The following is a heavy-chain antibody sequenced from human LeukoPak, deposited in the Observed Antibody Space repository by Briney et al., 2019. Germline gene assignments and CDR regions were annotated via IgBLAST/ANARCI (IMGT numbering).Heavy chain of an antibody. V-gene: IGHV1-2*02. CDR3: ARANFLYCSSTTCLFDY. J-gene: IGHJ4*02. Sequence: ASVKVSCKASGYTFTDYYMHWVRQAPGQGFEWMGWINPNDGDTNYAQKFQGRVTMTRDASISTAHVEVSRLRSDDTAVYYCARANFLYCSSTTCLFDYWGQGTLVTVSS. D-gene: IGHD2-2*01. CDR1: GYTFTDYY. CDR2: INPNDGDT.